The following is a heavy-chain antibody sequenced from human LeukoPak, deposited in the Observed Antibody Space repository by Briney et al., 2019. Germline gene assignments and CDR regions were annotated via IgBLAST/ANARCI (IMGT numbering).Heavy chain of an antibody. CDR2: IYYSGST. J-gene: IGHJ4*02. D-gene: IGHD6-25*01. V-gene: IGHV4-59*08. Sequence: SETLSLTCTVSGGSISSYYWSWIRQPPGKGLEWIGYIYYSGSTNYNPSLKSRVTISVDTSKSQFSLKLSSVTAADTAVYYCARQAAGFDYWGQGTLVTVSS. CDR3: ARQAAGFDY. CDR1: GGSISSYY.